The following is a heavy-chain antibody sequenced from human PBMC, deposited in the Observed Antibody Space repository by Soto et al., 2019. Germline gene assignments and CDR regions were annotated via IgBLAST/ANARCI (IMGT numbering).Heavy chain of an antibody. CDR1: GDAIISGDYC. CDR3: ASDNWAHVGGMDV. V-gene: IGHV4-30-4*01. D-gene: IGHD7-27*01. J-gene: IGHJ6*02. CDR2: IYYSGST. Sequence: PSETLSLTCSVSGDAIISGDYCWICIRQPPGKGLEWIGYIYYSGSTYYNPSLKSRVTISVDTSKNQFSLNLSSVTAADTAVYYCASDNWAHVGGMDVWGQGTTVTVSS.